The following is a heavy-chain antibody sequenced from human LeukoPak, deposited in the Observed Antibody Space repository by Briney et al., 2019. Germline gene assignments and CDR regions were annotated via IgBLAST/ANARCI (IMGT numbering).Heavy chain of an antibody. CDR2: MYTGGST. D-gene: IGHD1-1*01. J-gene: IGHJ4*02. V-gene: IGHV3-53*01. CDR3: ARGTGAFDY. Sequence: PGGSLRLSCAASGFIVRSNYMSWVRQAPGKGLEWVSVMYTGGSTYYADSVKGRFTISGDNSKNTVYLQMNSLRAEDTAVYYCARGTGAFDYWGQGTLVTVSS. CDR1: GFIVRSNY.